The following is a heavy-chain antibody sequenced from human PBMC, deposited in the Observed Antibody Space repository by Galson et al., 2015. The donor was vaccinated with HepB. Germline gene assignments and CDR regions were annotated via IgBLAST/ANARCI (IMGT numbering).Heavy chain of an antibody. Sequence: SLRPSCAASGFTFSSYSMNWVRQAPGKGLEWVSSISSSSSYIYYADSVKGRFTISRDNAKNSLYLQMNSLRAEDTAVYYCARAVPIVVVPAAFLSDYYYMDVWGKGTTVTVSS. J-gene: IGHJ6*03. V-gene: IGHV3-21*01. CDR3: ARAVPIVVVPAAFLSDYYYMDV. D-gene: IGHD2-2*01. CDR1: GFTFSSYS. CDR2: ISSSSSYI.